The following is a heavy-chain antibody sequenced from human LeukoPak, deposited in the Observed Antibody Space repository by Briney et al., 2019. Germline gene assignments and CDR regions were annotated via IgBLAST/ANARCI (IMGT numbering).Heavy chain of an antibody. D-gene: IGHD2-15*01. J-gene: IGHJ6*03. CDR2: IYYSGST. CDR1: GGSISSYY. Sequence: SETLSLTCTVSGGSISSYYWSWIRQPPGKGLEWIGYIYYSGSTNYNPSLKSRVTISVDTSKNQFSLKLSSVTAADTAVYYCARSSSGGKFNYYFYMDVWGKGTTVTISS. V-gene: IGHV4-59*01. CDR3: ARSSSGGKFNYYFYMDV.